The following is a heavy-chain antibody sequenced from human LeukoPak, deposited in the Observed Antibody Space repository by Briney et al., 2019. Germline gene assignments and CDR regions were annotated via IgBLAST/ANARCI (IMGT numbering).Heavy chain of an antibody. Sequence: GGFLRLSCAASGFTFSSYAMSWVRQAPGKGLELVSAISGSGGSTYYADSVKGRFPISRDNSKNTLYLQMNSLRAEDTAVYYCAKSVTVDRGAFDIWGQGTKVTVSS. D-gene: IGHD2-21*02. V-gene: IGHV3-23*01. CDR2: ISGSGGST. CDR1: GFTFSSYA. J-gene: IGHJ3*02. CDR3: AKSVTVDRGAFDI.